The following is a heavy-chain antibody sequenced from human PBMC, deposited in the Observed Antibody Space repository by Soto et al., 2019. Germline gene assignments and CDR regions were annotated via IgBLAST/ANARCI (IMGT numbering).Heavy chain of an antibody. D-gene: IGHD6-6*01. J-gene: IGHJ6*02. CDR1: GFTFSSYG. Sequence: QVQLVESGGGVVQPGRSLRLSCAASGFTFSSYGMHWVRQAPGKGLEWVAVIWYDGSNKYYADSVKGRFTISRDNSKNTLYLQMNSLRAEDTAVYYCARERSSSSSPYYYYGMDVWGQGTTVTVSS. CDR3: ARERSSSSSPYYYYGMDV. V-gene: IGHV3-33*01. CDR2: IWYDGSNK.